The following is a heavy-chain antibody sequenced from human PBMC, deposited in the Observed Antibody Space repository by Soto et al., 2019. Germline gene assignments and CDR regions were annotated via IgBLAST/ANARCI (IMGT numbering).Heavy chain of an antibody. CDR2: INWNGGST. J-gene: IGHJ4*02. CDR3: ARDPLRVVVTAETYFDY. Sequence: GGSLRLSCAASGFTFDDYGMSWVRQAPGKGLEWVSGINWNGGSTGYADSVKGRFTISRDNAKNSLYLQMYSLRAEDTALYYCARDPLRVVVTAETYFDYWGQGTLVTVSS. D-gene: IGHD2-21*02. CDR1: GFTFDDYG. V-gene: IGHV3-20*04.